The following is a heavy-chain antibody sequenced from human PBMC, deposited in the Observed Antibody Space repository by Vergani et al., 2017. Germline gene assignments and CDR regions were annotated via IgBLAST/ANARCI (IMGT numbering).Heavy chain of an antibody. CDR2: ISASGGST. V-gene: IGHV3-23*01. Sequence: EVQLLESGGGLVQPGESLRLSCTVSGFTFTSYGISWVRQAPGKGLEWVSGISASGGSTYYTDSVKGRFIISRDISKNTLYLQMSSLIADDTAVYYCANDRPRDWETPLFLFDYWGQGTLVAVSS. CDR3: ANDRPRDWETPLFLFDY. J-gene: IGHJ4*02. D-gene: IGHD1-26*01. CDR1: GFTFTSYG.